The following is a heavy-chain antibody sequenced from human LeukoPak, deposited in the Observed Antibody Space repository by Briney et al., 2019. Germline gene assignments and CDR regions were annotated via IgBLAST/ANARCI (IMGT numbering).Heavy chain of an antibody. CDR2: IKSDGGT. Sequence: GGSLRLSCAASGFAFSVSWMHWVRQAPGKGLVWVSVIKSDGGTAYADSVKGRFTISRDNAKNTVYLQMNSLRDEDTAVYYCAKDYFGSLVYWGQGILVTVSS. V-gene: IGHV3-74*03. CDR1: GFAFSVSW. D-gene: IGHD2/OR15-2a*01. CDR3: AKDYFGSLVY. J-gene: IGHJ4*02.